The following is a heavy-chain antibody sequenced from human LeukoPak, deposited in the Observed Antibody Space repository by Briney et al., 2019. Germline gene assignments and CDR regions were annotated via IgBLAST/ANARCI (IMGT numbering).Heavy chain of an antibody. D-gene: IGHD6-19*01. V-gene: IGHV4-39*01. Sequence: SETLSLTCTVSGGSISSSSYYWGWIRQPPGKGLEWIGSIYYSGSTYYNPSLKSRVTISVDTSKSQFSLKLSSVTAADTAVYYCARPSIGIAVADGYFQHWGQGTLVTVSS. CDR2: IYYSGST. J-gene: IGHJ1*01. CDR1: GGSISSSSYY. CDR3: ARPSIGIAVADGYFQH.